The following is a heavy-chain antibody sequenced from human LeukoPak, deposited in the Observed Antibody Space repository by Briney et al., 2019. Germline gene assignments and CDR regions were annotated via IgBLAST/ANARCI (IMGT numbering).Heavy chain of an antibody. CDR1: GYSFATYW. CDR3: ARRYSTGYSYYLDY. CDR2: IYPGDSDV. Sequence: GESLKISCKASGYSFATYWIGWVRQMPGKGLEWMGMIYPGDSDVRYSPSFQGQVTMSADKSINPAYLQWSSLKASDTAIYYCARRYSTGYSYYLDYWGQGTLVTVPS. D-gene: IGHD3-22*01. J-gene: IGHJ4*02. V-gene: IGHV5-51*01.